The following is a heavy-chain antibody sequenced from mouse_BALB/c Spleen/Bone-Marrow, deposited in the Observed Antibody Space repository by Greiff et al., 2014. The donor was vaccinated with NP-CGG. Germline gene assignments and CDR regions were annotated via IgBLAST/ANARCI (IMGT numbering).Heavy chain of an antibody. J-gene: IGHJ3*01. D-gene: IGHD1-1*01. CDR3: AIWDYYGAGFVY. CDR1: GYNFTNYW. Sequence: QVQLQQSGAEVVKPGTSVKLSCKASGYNFTNYWINWVMMRPGQGLEWIGDIYPGSGNTNYNEKFGNKATLTVDTSSNTANMQLSSLAYEDSALYYCAIWDYYGAGFVYWGQGTLVTVSA. CDR2: IYPGSGNT. V-gene: IGHV1-55*01.